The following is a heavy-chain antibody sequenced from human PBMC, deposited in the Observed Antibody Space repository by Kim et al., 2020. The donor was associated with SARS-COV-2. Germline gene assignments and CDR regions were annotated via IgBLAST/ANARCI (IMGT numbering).Heavy chain of an antibody. CDR3: HFDI. CDR2: ISSSSSYI. J-gene: IGHJ3*02. V-gene: IGHV3-21*01. Sequence: ISSSSSYIYYADSVKGRFTISRDNAKNSLYLQMNSLRAEDTAVYYCHFDIWGQGTMVTVSS.